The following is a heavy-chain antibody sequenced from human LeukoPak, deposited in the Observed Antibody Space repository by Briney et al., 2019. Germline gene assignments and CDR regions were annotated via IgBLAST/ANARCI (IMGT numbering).Heavy chain of an antibody. D-gene: IGHD3-22*01. CDR1: GFTVNSNY. V-gene: IGHV3-53*01. CDR2: IYSDSST. J-gene: IGHJ4*02. CDR3: AKGSYYDSSGSFYFDY. Sequence: GGSLRLSCAASGFTVNSNYMSWVRQAPGKGLEWVSFIYSDSSTSYADSVKGRFTIYRDNSKNTLYLQMNSLRAEDTAVYYCAKGSYYDSSGSFYFDYWGQGTLVTVSS.